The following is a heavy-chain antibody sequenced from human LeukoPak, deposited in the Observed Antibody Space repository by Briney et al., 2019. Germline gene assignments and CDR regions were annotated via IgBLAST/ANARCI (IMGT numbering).Heavy chain of an antibody. J-gene: IGHJ3*02. CDR2: ISGSGGST. V-gene: IGHV3-23*01. CDR3: ARPSVGATYAFDI. D-gene: IGHD1-26*01. Sequence: SAISGSGGSTYYADSVKGRFTISRDNSKNTLYLQMNSLRAEDTAVYYCARPSVGATYAFDIWGQGTMVTVSS.